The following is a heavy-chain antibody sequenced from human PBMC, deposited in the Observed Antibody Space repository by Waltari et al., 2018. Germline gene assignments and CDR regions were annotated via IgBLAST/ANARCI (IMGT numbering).Heavy chain of an antibody. CDR1: GGSISSYY. CDR2: IYYSGST. CDR3: AREPGSSSWYRGGLDY. V-gene: IGHV4-59*01. J-gene: IGHJ4*02. Sequence: QVQLQESGPGLVKPSETLSLTCTVSGGSISSYYWSWIRQPPGKGLEWIGYIYYSGSTNYNPALKSRVTISVDTSKNQFSLKLSSVTAADTAVYYCAREPGSSSWYRGGLDYWGQGTLVTVSS. D-gene: IGHD6-13*01.